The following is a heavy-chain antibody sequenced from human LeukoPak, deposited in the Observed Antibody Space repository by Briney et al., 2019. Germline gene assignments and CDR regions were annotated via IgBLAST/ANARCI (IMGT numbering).Heavy chain of an antibody. V-gene: IGHV3-23*01. CDR1: GFNFSMYI. Sequence: GGSLRLSCVASGFNFSMYIMNWVRQAPGKGLECVASISDSGGSTYDADSVKGRFTISRDNSKNTVYLQMNNLRAEDTAVYYVSKDAKLRLGELALSRSTFDLWGQGTLVTVSS. CDR2: ISDSGGST. J-gene: IGHJ4*02. CDR3: SKDAKLRLGELALSRSTFDL. D-gene: IGHD3-16*02.